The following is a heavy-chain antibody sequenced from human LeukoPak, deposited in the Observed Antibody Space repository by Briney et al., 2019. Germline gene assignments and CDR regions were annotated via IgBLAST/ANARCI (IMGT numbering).Heavy chain of an antibody. CDR1: DDSITMYY. Sequence: SETLSLTCTVSDDSITMYYGTWIRQPPGKGLEWLGYVDHTGSTKFNPSLNGRVSISRDTSNNFFSLGLRSVTAADTAVYFCARGRVSSSTWYSTYYYFFYMDFWGKGTTVTVSS. J-gene: IGHJ6*03. D-gene: IGHD4-11*01. CDR2: VDHTGST. V-gene: IGHV4-59*01. CDR3: ARGRVSSSTWYSTYYYFFYMDF.